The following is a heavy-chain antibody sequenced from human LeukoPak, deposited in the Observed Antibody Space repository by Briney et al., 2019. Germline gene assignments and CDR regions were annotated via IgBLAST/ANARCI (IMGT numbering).Heavy chain of an antibody. J-gene: IGHJ4*02. CDR2: INPNRGGT. V-gene: IGHV1-2*02. CDR3: ASLVVPGGEGFDY. Sequence: ASVKVSCKASGYTFTGYYMHWVRQAPGQGLEWMGWINPNRGGTNYAQKFQGRVTMTRDTSISTAYMEPSRLRSDDTAVYYCASLVVPGGEGFDYWGQGTLVTVSS. D-gene: IGHD2-2*01. CDR1: GYTFTGYY.